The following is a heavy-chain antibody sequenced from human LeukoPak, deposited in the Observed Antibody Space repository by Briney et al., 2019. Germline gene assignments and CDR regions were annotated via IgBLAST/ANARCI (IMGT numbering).Heavy chain of an antibody. CDR2: IKKDGSEE. J-gene: IGHJ4*02. Sequence: PGGSLRLSCSVSELTFSDFWMNWVRQAPGKGLEWVASIKKDGSEEYYVDSVRGRFTISRDNAQNSLYLQMNSLRDEDTAVYHCASGHYADYDWGQGTLVTVSS. CDR3: ASGHYADYD. V-gene: IGHV3-7*01. D-gene: IGHD4-17*01. CDR1: ELTFSDFW.